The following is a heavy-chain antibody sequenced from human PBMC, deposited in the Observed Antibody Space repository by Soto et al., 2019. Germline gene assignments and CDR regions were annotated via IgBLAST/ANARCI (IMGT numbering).Heavy chain of an antibody. D-gene: IGHD2-8*02. CDR1: GFTFSKYA. Sequence: EVQLLESGGGLVQPGGSLRLSCAASGFTFSKYAMSWVRQAPGKGLDWVSGISDSGFTTYSADSVKGRFTISRDNSKNTLYMQRNSLRAEDTVVYYCAKGKGTGVTRVGAFAIWGQGTMVTVSS. V-gene: IGHV3-23*01. CDR3: AKGKGTGVTRVGAFAI. CDR2: ISDSGFTT. J-gene: IGHJ3*02.